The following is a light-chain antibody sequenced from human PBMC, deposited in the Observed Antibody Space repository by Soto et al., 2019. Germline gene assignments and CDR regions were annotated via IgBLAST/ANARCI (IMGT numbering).Light chain of an antibody. CDR1: QDLDKW. CDR3: QQYSSYWT. Sequence: ILVSQSPSSLSASVGDRVTITCRASQDLDKWLAWYQQKPGRAPNLLLYKCPTLRPVVPSRFSGFGSGTEYILTITDLQPDDFATYYCQQYSSYWTFGQGTVVEMK. J-gene: IGKJ1*01. V-gene: IGKV1-5*01. CDR2: KCP.